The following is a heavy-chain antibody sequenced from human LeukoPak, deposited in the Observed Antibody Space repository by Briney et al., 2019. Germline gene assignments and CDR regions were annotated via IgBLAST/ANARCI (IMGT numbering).Heavy chain of an antibody. CDR2: ICGRGVTT. V-gene: IGHV3-48*03. CDR3: ARDLYYFGSGNYVPGLPYY. D-gene: IGHD3-10*01. Sequence: GGSLRLSCSASGFAFSTYAMHWVRQAPGKGVEWMSYICGRGVTTYSADSAKGRFTISRYNANNLLYLQMNSLRAYDTAVYYCARDLYYFGSGNYVPGLPYYWGQGTLVTVSS. CDR1: GFAFSTYA. J-gene: IGHJ4*02.